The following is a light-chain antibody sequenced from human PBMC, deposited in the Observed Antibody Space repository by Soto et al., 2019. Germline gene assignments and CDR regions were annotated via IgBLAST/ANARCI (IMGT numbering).Light chain of an antibody. V-gene: IGKV3-11*01. Sequence: EIVMTQSPATLSVSPGERATLSCRASQSVSSYLAWYQQKPGQAPRLLIYDASNRATGIPARFSGSGSGTDFTLTISSLEPEDFAVYYCQQHSDWPPTFGQGTKVDI. CDR3: QQHSDWPPT. CDR1: QSVSSY. CDR2: DAS. J-gene: IGKJ1*01.